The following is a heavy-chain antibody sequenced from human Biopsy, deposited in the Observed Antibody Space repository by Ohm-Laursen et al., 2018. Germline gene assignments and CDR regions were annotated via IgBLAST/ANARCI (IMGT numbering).Heavy chain of an antibody. CDR2: ISHTGYT. Sequence: TLSLTCTVSGGSFTGHYWTWIRQPPGKGLEWIGHISHTGYTSYKSSLKSRFTISLDTSRKHFSLRLTSLAAADTAVYYCARGSNEYGGLYFPHWGQGTLVTVSS. CDR1: GGSFTGHY. J-gene: IGHJ1*01. D-gene: IGHD4-23*01. V-gene: IGHV4-59*11. CDR3: ARGSNEYGGLYFPH.